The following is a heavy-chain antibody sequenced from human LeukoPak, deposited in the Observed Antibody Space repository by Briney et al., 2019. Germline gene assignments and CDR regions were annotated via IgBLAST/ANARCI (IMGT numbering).Heavy chain of an antibody. D-gene: IGHD2-15*01. Sequence: GGSLRLSCAASGFTFSSYWMSWVRQAPGKGLEWVANIKQDGSEKYYVDSVKGRFTISRDNAKNSPYLQMNSLRAEDTAVYYCARDPPRYCSGGSCFGWFDPWGQGTLVTVSS. J-gene: IGHJ5*02. CDR3: ARDPPRYCSGGSCFGWFDP. V-gene: IGHV3-7*01. CDR2: IKQDGSEK. CDR1: GFTFSSYW.